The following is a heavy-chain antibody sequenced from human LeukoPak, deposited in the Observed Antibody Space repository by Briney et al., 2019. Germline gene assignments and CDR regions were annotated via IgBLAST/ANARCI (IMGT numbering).Heavy chain of an antibody. Sequence: AVKVSCKASLGTSGAYTISGVGQARGQGVEWMARFMPIFGITNYAQRFQGRITVSADTSTNTAYLEVGSLTSEDTAVYFCTRDRLDYGAYVGWFVPWGQGPLVTVSS. J-gene: IGHJ5*02. CDR2: FMPIFGIT. D-gene: IGHD4-17*01. CDR3: TRDRLDYGAYVGWFVP. V-gene: IGHV1-69*10. CDR1: LGTSGAYT.